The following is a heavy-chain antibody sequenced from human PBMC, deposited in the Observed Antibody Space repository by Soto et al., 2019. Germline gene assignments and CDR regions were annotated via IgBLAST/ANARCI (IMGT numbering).Heavy chain of an antibody. CDR1: ADSFSKYY. CDR3: ASVTFGGVVLAH. CDR2: IYYNGNT. V-gene: IGHV4-59*01. D-gene: IGHD3-16*01. J-gene: IGHJ4*02. Sequence: ETLSLTCTVSADSFSKYYWTWIRQPPGKGLEWIGYIYYNGNTNYNPSLKRRVTISVDTSKKEISLKLSSVTAADTAVYYCASVTFGGVVLAHWGQGTLVTVSS.